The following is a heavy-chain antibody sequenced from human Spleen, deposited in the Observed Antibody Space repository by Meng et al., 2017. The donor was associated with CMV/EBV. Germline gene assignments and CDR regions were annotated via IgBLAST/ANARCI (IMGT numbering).Heavy chain of an antibody. D-gene: IGHD1-26*01. Sequence: SETLSLTCTVSGGSISSFYWTWIRQPPGKGLEWIGYISNSGSTNYNPSLKSRLTMSVDASKNQFSLNLSSVTAADTAVYYCARFSGSYYYWGPGTLVTVSS. V-gene: IGHV4-59*01. CDR1: GGSISSFY. J-gene: IGHJ4*02. CDR2: ISNSGST. CDR3: ARFSGSYYY.